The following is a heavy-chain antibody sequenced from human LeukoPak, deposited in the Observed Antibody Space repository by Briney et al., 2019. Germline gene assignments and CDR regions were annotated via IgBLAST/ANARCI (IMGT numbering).Heavy chain of an antibody. J-gene: IGHJ4*02. Sequence: GESLKISWKGSGYSFTSYWIGWVRQMPGKGLEWMGIIYPGDSDTRYSPSFQGQVTISADKSISTAYLQWSSLKASDTAMYYCARPLHYYGSGSYLGLYYFDYWGQGTLVTVSS. CDR2: IYPGDSDT. V-gene: IGHV5-51*01. CDR3: ARPLHYYGSGSYLGLYYFDY. D-gene: IGHD3-10*01. CDR1: GYSFTSYW.